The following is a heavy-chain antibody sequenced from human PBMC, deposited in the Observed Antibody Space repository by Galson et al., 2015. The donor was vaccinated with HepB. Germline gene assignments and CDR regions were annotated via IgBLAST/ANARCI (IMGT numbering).Heavy chain of an antibody. Sequence: SVKVSCKASGYPLTGYYMHWVRQAPGLGLEWMGRIDPTNGDTKYSQRFQGRVTMTRDTSISTVYMELNRLKSNDTAVYYCAKNLGAAGSSAFGYWGQGTLVTVSS. CDR2: IDPTNGDT. D-gene: IGHD2-15*01. V-gene: IGHV1-2*06. CDR1: GYPLTGYY. J-gene: IGHJ4*02. CDR3: AKNLGAAGSSAFGY.